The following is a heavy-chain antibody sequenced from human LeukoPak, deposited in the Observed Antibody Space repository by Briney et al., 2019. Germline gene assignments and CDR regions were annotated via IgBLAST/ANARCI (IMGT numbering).Heavy chain of an antibody. Sequence: PGGSLRLSCAASGFTFSSYEMKWARQAPGKGLEWVSYISTGGSSIYYADSVKGRFTISRDNTKNSLYLQMNSLRAEDTAVYYCARGLAVGAALVDYWGQGTLVTVSS. J-gene: IGHJ4*02. CDR1: GFTFSSYE. CDR2: ISTGGSSI. CDR3: ARGLAVGAALVDY. D-gene: IGHD2-15*01. V-gene: IGHV3-48*03.